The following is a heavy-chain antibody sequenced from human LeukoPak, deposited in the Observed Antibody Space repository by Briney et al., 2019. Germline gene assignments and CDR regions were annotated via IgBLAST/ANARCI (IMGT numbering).Heavy chain of an antibody. J-gene: IGHJ5*02. CDR2: FYYSGST. V-gene: IGHV4-39*07. Sequence: PSETLSLICGVSGGSISTTNYYWAWIRQPPGKGLEWIGTFYYSGSTYYNPSLKSRVTISVDTSKNQFSLKLSSVTAADTAVYYCAREIVVVPAGNDGWFDPWGQGTLVTVSS. D-gene: IGHD2-2*01. CDR3: AREIVVVPAGNDGWFDP. CDR1: GGSISTTNYY.